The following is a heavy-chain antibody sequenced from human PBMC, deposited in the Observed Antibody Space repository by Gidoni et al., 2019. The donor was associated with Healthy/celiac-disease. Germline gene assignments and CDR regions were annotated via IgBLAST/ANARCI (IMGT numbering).Heavy chain of an antibody. D-gene: IGHD6-6*01. CDR2: INPSGGST. CDR3: ARGEQLVVGGSAAAWGTQHYGMDV. J-gene: IGHJ6*02. V-gene: IGHV1-46*03. Sequence: QVQLVQSGAEVKKPGASVKVSCKASGYTFTSYYMHWVRQAPGQGLEWMGIINPSGGSTSYAQKFQGRVTMTRDTSTSTVYMELSSLRSEDTAVYYCARGEQLVVGGSAAAWGTQHYGMDVWGQGTTVTVSS. CDR1: GYTFTSYY.